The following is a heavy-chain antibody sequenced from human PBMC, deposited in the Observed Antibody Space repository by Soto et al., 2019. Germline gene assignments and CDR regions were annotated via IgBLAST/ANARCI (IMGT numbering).Heavy chain of an antibody. Sequence: ASVKVSCKASGYTFTSYYMHWVRQAPGQGIDWMGIINPSGGSTSYAQKFQGRVTMTRDTSTSTVYMELSSLRSEGTAVYYCSRGKYYYDSSGYGVFWFDPWGQGTLVTVSS. CDR1: GYTFTSYY. CDR3: SRGKYYYDSSGYGVFWFDP. D-gene: IGHD3-22*01. J-gene: IGHJ5*02. CDR2: INPSGGST. V-gene: IGHV1-46*03.